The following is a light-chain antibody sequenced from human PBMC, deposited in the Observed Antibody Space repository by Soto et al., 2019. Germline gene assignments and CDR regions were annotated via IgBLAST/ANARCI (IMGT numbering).Light chain of an antibody. V-gene: IGKV1-16*02. CDR1: QDIGNF. CDR3: QQYHSWPAT. Sequence: DIQMTQSPSSLSASVGDTVTITCRASQDIGNFFAWFQQKPGTAPKSLISAASSLQSGVPSKFSVSGSGTDINFTINSLQPEDVATYYCQQYHSWPATFGGGTKVEI. J-gene: IGKJ4*01. CDR2: AAS.